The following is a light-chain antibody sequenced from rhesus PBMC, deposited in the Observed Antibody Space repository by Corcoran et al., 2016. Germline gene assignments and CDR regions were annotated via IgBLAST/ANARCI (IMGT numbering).Light chain of an antibody. V-gene: IGKV1-74*01. Sequence: DIQMTQSPSSLSASVGDRVTITCRASENVNNYLHWYQQKPGKAPKLLIYKATTLQSGVPSRFSGSGSGTEFTLTISSLQPEGFATYSCQHSYGTPHSFGQGTKVGIK. CDR3: QHSYGTPHS. CDR2: KAT. CDR1: ENVNNY. J-gene: IGKJ2*01.